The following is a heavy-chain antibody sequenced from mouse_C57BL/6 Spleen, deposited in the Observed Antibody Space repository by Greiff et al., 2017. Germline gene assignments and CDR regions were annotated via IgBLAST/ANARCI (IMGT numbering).Heavy chain of an antibody. D-gene: IGHD2-4*01. CDR1: GYTFTSYW. CDR3: AIHDYYYAMDY. Sequence: QVQLQQPGAELVKPGASVKLSCKASGYTFTSYWMQWVKQRPGQGLEWIGEIDPSASYTNYNQKFKGKATLTVDTSSSTAYMQLSSLTSEASAVYYCAIHDYYYAMDYWGQGTSVTVSS. CDR2: IDPSASYT. J-gene: IGHJ4*01. V-gene: IGHV1-50*01.